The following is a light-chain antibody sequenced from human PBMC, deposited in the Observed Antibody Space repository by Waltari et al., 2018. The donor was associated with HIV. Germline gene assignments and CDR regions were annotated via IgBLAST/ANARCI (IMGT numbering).Light chain of an antibody. J-gene: IGKJ5*01. CDR3: QQYNNWPIT. CDR1: QSLASN. Sequence: EIVMTPSPATLSVSPGERATVSCRASQSLASNLAWYQQKPGQAPRLLIHGASTRATGIPARFSGSGSGTEFTLTISSLQSEDFAVYYCQQYNNWPITFGQGTRLEIK. CDR2: GAS. V-gene: IGKV3-15*01.